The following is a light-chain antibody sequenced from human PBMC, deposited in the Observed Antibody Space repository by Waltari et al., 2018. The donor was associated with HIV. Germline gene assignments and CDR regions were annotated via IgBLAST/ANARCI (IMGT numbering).Light chain of an antibody. Sequence: QSVLTQPPSVSGAPGQRVTISCTGSSSTIGAGYDVPWYRQLPGTAPKLLIYGNSTRPLGGPDRFSGSRSGTSASLAIAGLQAEDEADYYCQSYDSTLSGVFGTGTKVTVL. CDR3: QSYDSTLSGV. CDR2: GNS. J-gene: IGLJ1*01. V-gene: IGLV1-40*01. CDR1: SSTIGAGYD.